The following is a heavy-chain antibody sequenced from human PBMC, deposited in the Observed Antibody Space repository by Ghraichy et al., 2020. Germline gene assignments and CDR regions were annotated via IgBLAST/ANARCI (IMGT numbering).Heavy chain of an antibody. V-gene: IGHV3-66*01. CDR2: IYSTGNT. D-gene: IGHD3-10*01. CDR3: ARGGISDPSASFHFDY. J-gene: IGHJ4*02. CDR1: GFTVSNNY. Sequence: LNISCAASGFTVSNNYVTWVRQAPGKGLEWVSTIYSTGNTYYADSVKGRFSISRDTSQNSVYLQMNSLTVEDTAVYYCARGGISDPSASFHFDYWGQGTLVTVSS.